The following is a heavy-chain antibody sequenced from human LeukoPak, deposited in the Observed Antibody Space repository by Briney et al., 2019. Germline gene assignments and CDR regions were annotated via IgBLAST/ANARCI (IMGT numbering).Heavy chain of an antibody. J-gene: IGHJ5*02. CDR2: IFYDGSNK. Sequence: GSLRLSCAASGFTFSNYGMHWVRQAPGKGLEWLAAIFYDGSNKYYADTVKGRFTISRDNSKNTLYLQMNSLRAEDTAVYFCAKGRGTRVYNWFDTWGQGILVTVSS. D-gene: IGHD1-26*01. V-gene: IGHV3-33*06. CDR3: AKGRGTRVYNWFDT. CDR1: GFTFSNYG.